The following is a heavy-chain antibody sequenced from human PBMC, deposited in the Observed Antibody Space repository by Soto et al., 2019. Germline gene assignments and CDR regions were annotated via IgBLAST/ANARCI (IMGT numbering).Heavy chain of an antibody. CDR2: IYHSGST. V-gene: IGHV4-4*02. Sequence: SETLSLTCAVSGGSISSSNWWSWVRQPPGKGLEWIGEIYHSGSTNYNPSLKSRVTISVDKSKNQFSLKLSSVTAADTAVYYCASRPSYYYVSYYFDYWGQGTLVTVSS. J-gene: IGHJ4*02. CDR3: ASRPSYYYVSYYFDY. CDR1: GGSISSSNW. D-gene: IGHD3-10*02.